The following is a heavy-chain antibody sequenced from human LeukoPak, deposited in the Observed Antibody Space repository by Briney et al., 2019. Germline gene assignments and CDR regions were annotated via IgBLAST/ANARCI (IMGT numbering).Heavy chain of an antibody. CDR2: INHSGST. CDR3: ARGYVRAMVT. V-gene: IGHV4-34*01. Sequence: SETLSLTCAVYGGSFSGYSWSWIRQPPGKGLEWIGEINHSGSTNYNPSLKSRVTISVDTSKNQFSLKLSSVTAADTAVYYCARGYVRAMVTWGQGTLVTVSS. J-gene: IGHJ5*02. CDR1: GGSFSGYS. D-gene: IGHD5-18*01.